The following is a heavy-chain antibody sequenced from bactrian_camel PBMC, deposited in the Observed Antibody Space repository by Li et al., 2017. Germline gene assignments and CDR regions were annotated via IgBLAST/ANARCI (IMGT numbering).Heavy chain of an antibody. J-gene: IGHJ4*01. Sequence: HVQLVESGGGSAQPGGSLRLTCAASGDTSCEHGMSWWRQAPGKERELAASIGSDLSTMYADSVKGRFTISRDNAKNTLYLQMNSLKPEDTAVYYCASDIGGSWYHLWPYNYWGQGTQVTVS. CDR3: ASDIGGSWYHLWPYNY. D-gene: IGHD6*01. CDR1: GDTSCEHG. V-gene: IGHV3S53*01. CDR2: IGSDLST.